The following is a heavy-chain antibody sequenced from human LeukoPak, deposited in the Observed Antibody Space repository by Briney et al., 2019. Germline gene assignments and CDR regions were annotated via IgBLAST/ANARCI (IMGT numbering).Heavy chain of an antibody. J-gene: IGHJ2*01. D-gene: IGHD3-9*01. Sequence: QPGGSLRLSCAASGFTFDDYAMHWVRQAPGKGLEWVSGISWNSGSIGYADSVKGRFTISRDNAKNPLYLQMNSLRAEDTALYYCAKGSHYDILTGHLDWYFDLWGRGTLVTVSS. CDR3: AKGSHYDILTGHLDWYFDL. CDR2: ISWNSGSI. V-gene: IGHV3-9*01. CDR1: GFTFDDYA.